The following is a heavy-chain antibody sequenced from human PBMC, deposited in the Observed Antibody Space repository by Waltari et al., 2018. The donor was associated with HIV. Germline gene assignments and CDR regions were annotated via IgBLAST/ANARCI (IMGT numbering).Heavy chain of an antibody. CDR3: ARTLGFHDAFDI. V-gene: IGHV3-53*02. CDR1: GFTVRSNY. CDR2: IYSGGST. D-gene: IGHD2-2*03. Sequence: EVQLVETGGGLIQPGGSLRLSCEASGFTVRSNYMSWVRQAPGKGLEWVSVIYSGGSTYYADSVKGRFTISRDNSKNTLYLQMNSLRAEDTAVYYCARTLGFHDAFDIWGQGTMVTVSS. J-gene: IGHJ3*02.